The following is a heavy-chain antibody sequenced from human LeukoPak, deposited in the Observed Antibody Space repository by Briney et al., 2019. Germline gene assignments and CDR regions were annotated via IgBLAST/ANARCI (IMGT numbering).Heavy chain of an antibody. Sequence: GGSLRLSCAASGFTFSSYAMHWVRQAPGKGLEWVAVISYDGSNKYYADSVKGRFTISRDNSKNTLYLQMNSLRAEDTAVYYCARMSGYCSGGSCYGNNWFDPWGQGTLVTVSS. D-gene: IGHD2-15*01. V-gene: IGHV3-30*04. CDR2: ISYDGSNK. CDR3: ARMSGYCSGGSCYGNNWFDP. J-gene: IGHJ5*02. CDR1: GFTFSSYA.